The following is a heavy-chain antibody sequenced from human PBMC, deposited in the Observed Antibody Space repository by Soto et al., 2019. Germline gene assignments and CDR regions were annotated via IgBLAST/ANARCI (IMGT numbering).Heavy chain of an antibody. CDR2: IYPGDFDT. Sequence: GESLKISCKVSGDSFGSHWIAWVRQMPGKGLEWMGIIYPGDFDTRYSPPFQGQVTISVDKSISSAYLQWSSLKASDTAMYYCARRSCTGGSCYLNAFDIWGQGTMVTVSS. J-gene: IGHJ3*02. D-gene: IGHD2-15*01. CDR1: GDSFGSHW. CDR3: ARRSCTGGSCYLNAFDI. V-gene: IGHV5-51*01.